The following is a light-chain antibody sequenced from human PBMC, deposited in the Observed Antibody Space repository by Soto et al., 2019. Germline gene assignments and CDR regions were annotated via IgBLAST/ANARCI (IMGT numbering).Light chain of an antibody. CDR1: SSDIGGYNY. Sequence: QSVLTQPASVSGSPGQSSIISCTGTSSDIGGYNYVSWYQQYPGKAPKLMVYDVSNRPSGVYHRFSGSKSGNTASLTISGLQAEDEADYYCSSYTSSDTDVFGTGTKVTVL. CDR2: DVS. J-gene: IGLJ1*01. CDR3: SSYTSSDTDV. V-gene: IGLV2-14*01.